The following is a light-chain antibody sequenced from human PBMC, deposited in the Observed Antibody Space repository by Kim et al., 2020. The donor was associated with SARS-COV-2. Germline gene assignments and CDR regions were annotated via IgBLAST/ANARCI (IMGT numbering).Light chain of an antibody. CDR3: NSRGVSDDYIVV. CDR2: NKD. J-gene: IGLJ2*01. Sequence: GQTVKITCQGDNLRTYSASWYQPTPAQAPLLVIYNKDRRPSAVPDRFSASSSGNTASLTITGAQAEDEADYYCNSRGVSDDYIVVFGGGTKVTVL. V-gene: IGLV3-19*01. CDR1: NLRTYS.